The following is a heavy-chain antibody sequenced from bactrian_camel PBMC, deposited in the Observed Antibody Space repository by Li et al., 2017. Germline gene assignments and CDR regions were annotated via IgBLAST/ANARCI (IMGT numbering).Heavy chain of an antibody. CDR2: ASSAGRT. D-gene: IGHD3*01. CDR3: AAGQGVGWCLGVIRVGAEADFDY. V-gene: IGHV3S55*01. J-gene: IGHJ6*01. CDR1: GFTYSRVC. Sequence: VQLVESGGGSVQAGGSLRPSCVVTGFTYSRVCVGWFRQAPGKEREGVAAASSAGRTRYSDSVEGRFTISNDNAKNTLYLQMNSLKPEDTATYYCAAGQGVGWCLGVIRVGAEADFDYWGHGTQVTVS.